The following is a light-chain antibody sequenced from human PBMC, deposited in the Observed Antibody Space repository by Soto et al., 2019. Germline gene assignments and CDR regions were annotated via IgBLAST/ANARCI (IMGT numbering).Light chain of an antibody. CDR1: SSDVGGYKY. J-gene: IGLJ1*01. CDR2: DVS. CDR3: SSYTSSNSYV. Sequence: QSVRTQPASVSGSPGQSIAISCTGSSSDVGGYKYVSWYQQHPGKAPKLMIYDVSNRPSGVSDRFSGSKSGNTASLTISGLQSEDEADYYCSSYTSSNSYVFGTGTKVTV. V-gene: IGLV2-14*03.